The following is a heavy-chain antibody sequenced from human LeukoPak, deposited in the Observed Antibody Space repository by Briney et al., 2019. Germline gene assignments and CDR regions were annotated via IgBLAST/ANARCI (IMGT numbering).Heavy chain of an antibody. CDR2: IYSGFST. J-gene: IGHJ4*02. CDR3: ERGEDYRDYFDY. D-gene: IGHD4-17*01. CDR1: GFTVSSYY. V-gene: IGHV3-53*01. Sequence: GGSLRLSCAASGFTVSSYYMSWVRQAPGKGLEWVSTIYSGFSTYYTDAVKGRFTISRDNSKNTLFLQMNGLRAEDTAVYYCERGEDYRDYFDYWGQGTLVTVSS.